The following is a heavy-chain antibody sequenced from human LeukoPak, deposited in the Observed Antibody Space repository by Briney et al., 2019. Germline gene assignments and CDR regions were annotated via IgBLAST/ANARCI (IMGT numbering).Heavy chain of an antibody. J-gene: IGHJ6*03. D-gene: IGHD5-18*01. CDR1: GFTVSSNY. V-gene: IGHV3-53*01. CDR2: IYSGGST. Sequence: PGGSLRLSCAASGFTVSSNYMSWVRQAPGKGLEWVSVIYSGGSTYYADSVKGRFTISRDNAKNSLYLQMNSLRAEDTAVYYCAREERGYSYDPYYYYYVDVWGKGTTVTISS. CDR3: AREERGYSYDPYYYYYVDV.